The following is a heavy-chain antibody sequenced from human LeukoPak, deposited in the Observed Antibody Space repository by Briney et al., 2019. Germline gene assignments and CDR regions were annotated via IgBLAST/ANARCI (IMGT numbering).Heavy chain of an antibody. CDR1: GYTFTSYG. D-gene: IGHD4-17*01. CDR2: ISGYNGNT. J-gene: IGHJ4*02. V-gene: IGHV1-18*01. Sequence: GASVKVSCKASGYTFTSYGISWVRQAPGQGLEWMGWISGYNGNTNYAQKLQGRVTMTTDTSTSTAYMELRSLRPDDTAVYYCARGDYGDFKSLFDYWGQGTLVTVSS. CDR3: ARGDYGDFKSLFDY.